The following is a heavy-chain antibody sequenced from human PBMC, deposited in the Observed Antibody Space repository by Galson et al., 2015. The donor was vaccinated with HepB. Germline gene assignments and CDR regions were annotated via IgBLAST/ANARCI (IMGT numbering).Heavy chain of an antibody. D-gene: IGHD2-2*01. CDR3: AKSASFSSATCSDFDY. V-gene: IGHV3-30*18. J-gene: IGHJ4*02. CDR2: TSYDGNKI. Sequence: SLRLSCAASGFTFSSYAMSWVRQAPEKGLEWVAGTSYDGNKIYYADPVRGRFTISRDASRNTLYLQLNSLKTEDTAVYYCAKSASFSSATCSDFDYWGQGTLVAVSS. CDR1: GFTFSSYA.